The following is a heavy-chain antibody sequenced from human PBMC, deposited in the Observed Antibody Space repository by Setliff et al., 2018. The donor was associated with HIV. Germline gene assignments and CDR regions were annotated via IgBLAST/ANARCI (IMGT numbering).Heavy chain of an antibody. D-gene: IGHD1-26*01. V-gene: IGHV4-39*07. CDR2: IFYFGSV. CDR3: VRELLGSGGTVPEVNFFDS. CDR1: GGSFNTRRTK. Sequence: SETLSLTCRVSGGSFNTRRTKWGWIRQSPGKGLEWIGSIFYFGSVTYNPSLKSRPLISIDTSKTQFSLNLRSVTVADTAVYYCVRELLGSGGTVPEVNFFDSWGQGTQVTVSS. J-gene: IGHJ5*01.